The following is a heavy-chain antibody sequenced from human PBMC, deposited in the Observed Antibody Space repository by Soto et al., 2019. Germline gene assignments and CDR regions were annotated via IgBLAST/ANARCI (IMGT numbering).Heavy chain of an antibody. V-gene: IGHV3-30-3*01. Sequence: QVQLVESGGGVVQPGRSLRLSCAASGFTFSSYSMHWVRQAPGKGLEWVAVISYDGSNKYYADSVKGRFTISRDNSKNTLYLQMNSLRAEDTAVYYGARGAGIVVAGTSFDYWGQGTLVTVSS. D-gene: IGHD6-19*01. CDR2: ISYDGSNK. J-gene: IGHJ4*02. CDR3: ARGAGIVVAGTSFDY. CDR1: GFTFSSYS.